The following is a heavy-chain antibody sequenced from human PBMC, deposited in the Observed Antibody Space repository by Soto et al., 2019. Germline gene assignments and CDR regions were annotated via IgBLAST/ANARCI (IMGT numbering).Heavy chain of an antibody. J-gene: IGHJ4*02. Sequence: SVKVSCKASGGTFGSYAISWVRQAPGQGLEWMGGIIPIFGTANYAQKFQGRVTITADESTSTAYMELSSLRSEDMAAYYCARDPILRYFDWLLEYWGQGTLVTVSS. V-gene: IGHV1-69*13. CDR1: GGTFGSYA. CDR3: ARDPILRYFDWLLEY. D-gene: IGHD3-9*01. CDR2: IIPIFGTA.